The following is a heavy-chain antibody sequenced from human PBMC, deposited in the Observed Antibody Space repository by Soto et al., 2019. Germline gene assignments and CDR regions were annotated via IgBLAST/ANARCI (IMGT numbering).Heavy chain of an antibody. CDR2: IDPSDSQT. CDR3: ARQIYDSDTGPNFQYYFDS. V-gene: IGHV5-10-1*01. Sequence: SLKISCEGSGYSFAGYWITWVRQKPGKGLEWMGRIDPSDSQTYYSPSFRGHVTISVTKSITTVFLQWSSLRASDTAMYYCARQIYDSDTGPNFQYYFDSWGQGTPVTVSS. CDR1: GYSFAGYW. D-gene: IGHD3-22*01. J-gene: IGHJ4*02.